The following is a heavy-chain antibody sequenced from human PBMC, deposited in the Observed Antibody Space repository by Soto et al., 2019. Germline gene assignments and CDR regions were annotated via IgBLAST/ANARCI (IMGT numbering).Heavy chain of an antibody. CDR1: GGSISSGGYY. D-gene: IGHD4-17*01. CDR2: IYYSGST. V-gene: IGHV4-31*03. J-gene: IGHJ6*02. CDR3: ARDTVTTHYYYGMDV. Sequence: LSLTCTVSGGSISSGGYYWSWIRQHPGKGLEWIGYIYYSGSTYHNPSLKSRVTISVDTSKNQFSLKLSSVTAADTAVYYCARDTVTTHYYYGMDVWGQGTTVTVS.